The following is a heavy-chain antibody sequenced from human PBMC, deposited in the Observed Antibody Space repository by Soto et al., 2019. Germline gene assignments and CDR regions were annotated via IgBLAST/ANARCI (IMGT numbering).Heavy chain of an antibody. J-gene: IGHJ6*03. CDR1: GGSFSGYY. D-gene: IGHD1-1*01. Sequence: QVQLQQWGAGLLKPSETLSLTCAVYGGSFSGYYWSWIRQPPGKGLEWIGEINHSGSTNYNPSLKSRVTISVDTSKNQFSLKLSSVTAADTAVYYCARAISTNNYYYYVDVWGKGTTVTVSS. CDR2: INHSGST. V-gene: IGHV4-34*01. CDR3: ARAISTNNYYYYVDV.